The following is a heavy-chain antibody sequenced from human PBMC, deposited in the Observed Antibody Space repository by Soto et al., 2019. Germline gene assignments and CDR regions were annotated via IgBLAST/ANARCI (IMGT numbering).Heavy chain of an antibody. Sequence: PSQTLSLTCVISGDSVSSNSAAWNWIRQSPSRGLEWLGRTYYRSKWYFDYAQSVKSRITVNPDTSKNQFSLQLNSVTPEDTVIFSGAGKNPGGGISSSGRDVWGGGTTVTVSS. CDR3: AGKNPGGGISSSGRDV. CDR1: GDSVSSNSAA. V-gene: IGHV6-1*01. D-gene: IGHD3-10*01. J-gene: IGHJ6*04. CDR2: TYYRSKWYF.